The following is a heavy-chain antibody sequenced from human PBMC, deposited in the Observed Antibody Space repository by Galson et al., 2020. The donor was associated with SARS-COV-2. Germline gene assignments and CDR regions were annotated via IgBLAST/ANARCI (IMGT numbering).Heavy chain of an antibody. CDR3: ARAEWAIIPYYYGMDV. V-gene: IGHV4-61*02. CDR2: IYTSGST. CDR1: GGSISSGSYY. J-gene: IGHJ6*02. Sequence: SETLSLTCTVSGGSISSGSYYWSWIRQPAGKGLEWIGRIYTSGSTNYNPSLKSRVTISVDTSKNQFSLKLSSVTAADTAVYYCARAEWAIIPYYYGMDVWGQGTTVTVSS. D-gene: IGHD3-3*01.